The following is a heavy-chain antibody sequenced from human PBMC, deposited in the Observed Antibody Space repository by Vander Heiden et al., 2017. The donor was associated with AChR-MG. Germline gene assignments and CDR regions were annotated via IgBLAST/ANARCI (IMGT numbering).Heavy chain of an antibody. CDR3: AREDCSGGSCYSRVSWFDP. D-gene: IGHD2-15*01. V-gene: IGHV4-31*03. Sequence: QVQLQESGPGLVKPSQTLSLTCTVPGGSISSGGYYWSWIRQHPGKGLEWIGYIYYSGSTYYNPSLKSRVTISVDTSKNQFSLKLSSVTAADTAVYYCAREDCSGGSCYSRVSWFDPWGQGTLVTVSS. CDR1: GGSISSGGYY. CDR2: IYYSGST. J-gene: IGHJ5*02.